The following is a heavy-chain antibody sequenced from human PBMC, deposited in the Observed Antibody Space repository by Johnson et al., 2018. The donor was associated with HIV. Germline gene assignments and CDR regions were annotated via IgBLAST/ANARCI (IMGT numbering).Heavy chain of an antibody. CDR2: ISGSGGRT. D-gene: IGHD3-22*01. CDR1: GFTFRNYA. J-gene: IGHJ3*02. V-gene: IGHV3-23*04. Sequence: VQLVESGGDLVQPGGSLRLSCAASGFTFRNYAMSWVRQAPGKGLEWVSAISGSGGRTNYADSVKGRFTISRDNSENTLYLQMNSLRAEDTAIYYCAKDLHYYDSSGFNDAFDIWGQGTMVAVSS. CDR3: AKDLHYYDSSGFNDAFDI.